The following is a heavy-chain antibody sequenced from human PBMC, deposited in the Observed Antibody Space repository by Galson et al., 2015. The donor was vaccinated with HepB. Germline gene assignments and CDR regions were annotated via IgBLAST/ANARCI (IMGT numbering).Heavy chain of an antibody. CDR3: ARRLPYYDSSGYYEGRYFDL. D-gene: IGHD3-22*01. Sequence: SVKVSCKASGYTFTSYAMHWVRQAPGQRLEWMGWINAGNGNTKYSQKFQGRVTITRDTSASTAYMELSSLRSEDTAVYYCARRLPYYDSSGYYEGRYFDLWGRGTLVTVSS. CDR1: GYTFTSYA. J-gene: IGHJ2*01. V-gene: IGHV1-3*01. CDR2: INAGNGNT.